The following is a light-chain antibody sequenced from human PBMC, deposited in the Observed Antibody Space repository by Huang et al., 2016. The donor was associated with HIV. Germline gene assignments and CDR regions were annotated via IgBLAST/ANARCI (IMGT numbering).Light chain of an antibody. CDR3: QQRSNRPLT. CDR1: QSVNTF. V-gene: IGKV3-11*01. CDR2: YAA. J-gene: IGKJ4*01. Sequence: EIVLTQSPATLSLSPGERATLSCRASQSVNTFLAWYQQKPGQAPRPLIYYAANRATCIPARFSGSGSGTDFTLTISSLEPEDFAVYYCQQRSNRPLTFGGGTKVEIK.